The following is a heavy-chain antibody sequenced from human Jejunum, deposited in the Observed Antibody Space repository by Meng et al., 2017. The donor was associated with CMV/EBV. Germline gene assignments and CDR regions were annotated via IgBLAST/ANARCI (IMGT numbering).Heavy chain of an antibody. D-gene: IGHD3-3*01. Sequence: GMNWVRQAQGKGLEWVAFIAYDGSNKYYADSVKGRFTNSRDNSKNTLDLQMNSLRVEDTAVYYCAKDQAGGYYDFRSGFDYWGQGTLVTVSS. V-gene: IGHV3-30*02. J-gene: IGHJ4*02. CDR1: G. CDR2: IAYDGSNK. CDR3: AKDQAGGYYDFRSGFDY.